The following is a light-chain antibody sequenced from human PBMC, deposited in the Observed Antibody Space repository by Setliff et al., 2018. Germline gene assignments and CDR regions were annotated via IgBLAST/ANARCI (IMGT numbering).Light chain of an antibody. V-gene: IGLV1-47*01. Sequence: QSVLTQPPSASGTPGQTITISCSGSSSNIGSHYVYWYQLLPGTAPKLLIYNNDRWPSGYPGRSSGSKSGTSASLAISGLRSEDEAEYFCAARDDIVSSVVFGGGTK. CDR1: SSNIGSHY. CDR3: AARDDIVSSVV. CDR2: NND. J-gene: IGLJ2*01.